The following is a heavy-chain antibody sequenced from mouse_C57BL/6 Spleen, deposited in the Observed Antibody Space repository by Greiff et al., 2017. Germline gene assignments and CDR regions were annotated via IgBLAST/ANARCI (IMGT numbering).Heavy chain of an antibody. V-gene: IGHV3-6*01. J-gene: IGHJ4*01. CDR1: GYSITSGYY. CDR3: AREELGAMDY. Sequence: DVQLQESGPGLVKPSQSLSLTCSVTGYSITSGYYWNWIRQFPGNKLEWMGYISYDGSNNYNPSLKNRISITRDTSKNQFFLKLNSVTTEDTATYYCAREELGAMDYWGQGTSVTVSS. CDR2: ISYDGSN. D-gene: IGHD3-3*01.